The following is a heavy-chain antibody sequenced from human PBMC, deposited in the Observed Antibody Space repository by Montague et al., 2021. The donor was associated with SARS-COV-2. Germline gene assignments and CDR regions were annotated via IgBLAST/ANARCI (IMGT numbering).Heavy chain of an antibody. CDR3: ARLGFVELWLNLGWFDP. V-gene: IGHV4-39*01. J-gene: IGHJ5*02. CDR1: GDSIVSRRWR. D-gene: IGHD3-16*02. CDR2: VYYRGST. Sequence: SETLSLTCAVAGDSIVSRRWRWSWIHTPPLQALLWIVSVYYRGSTNYNPSLKSRVTMPVDTSKNQFSLELRSVTAADTAVYYCARLGFVELWLNLGWFDPWGQGTLVTVSS.